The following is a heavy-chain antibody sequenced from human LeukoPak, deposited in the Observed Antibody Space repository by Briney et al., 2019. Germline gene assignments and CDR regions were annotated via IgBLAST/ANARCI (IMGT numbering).Heavy chain of an antibody. V-gene: IGHV3-23*01. CDR3: AKVVHTSSWYSTGH. D-gene: IGHD6-13*01. CDR1: GFTFSSYA. Sequence: GGSLRLSCAASGFTFSSYAMSWVRQAPGKGLEWVSAISGSGGSTYYADSVKGRFTISSDNSKNTLYLQMNSLRPEDTAVYYWAKVVHTSSWYSTGHWGQGTLVTVS. CDR2: ISGSGGST. J-gene: IGHJ4*02.